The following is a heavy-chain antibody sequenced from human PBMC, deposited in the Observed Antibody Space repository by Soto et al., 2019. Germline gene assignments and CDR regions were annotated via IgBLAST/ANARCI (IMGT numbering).Heavy chain of an antibody. V-gene: IGHV4-4*07. CDR3: ARVPSRYGELDY. Sequence: SETRSLTGTVSGGSISSYYWSWIRQPAGKGLEWIGRIYTSGSTNYNPSLKSRVTMSVDTSKNQFSLKLSSVTAADTAVYYCARVPSRYGELDYWGQGTLVTVSS. CDR2: IYTSGST. J-gene: IGHJ4*02. CDR1: GGSISSYY. D-gene: IGHD4-17*01.